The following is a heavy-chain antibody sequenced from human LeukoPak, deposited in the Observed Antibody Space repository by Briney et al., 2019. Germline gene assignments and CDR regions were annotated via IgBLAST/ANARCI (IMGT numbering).Heavy chain of an antibody. J-gene: IGHJ4*02. CDR1: GFTFSSYA. Sequence: GGSLRLSCVASGFTFSSYAMHWVRQAPGKGLEWVAVISYDGSNKYYADSVKGRFTISRDNSKNTLYLQMNSLRAEDTAVYYCARGGIFNPYELWGQGTLVTVSS. CDR2: ISYDGSNK. CDR3: ARGGIFNPYEL. D-gene: IGHD3-22*01. V-gene: IGHV3-30-3*01.